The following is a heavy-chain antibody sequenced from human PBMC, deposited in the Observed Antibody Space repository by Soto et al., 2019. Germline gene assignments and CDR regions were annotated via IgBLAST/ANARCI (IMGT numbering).Heavy chain of an antibody. CDR2: ISAYNGDT. CDR1: GYTFTRYS. Sequence: GASVKVSCKASGYTFTRYSISWVRQAPGQGLEWMGWISAYNGDTNYAQKLQGRVTLTTDTSTSTAYMELRSLRADDTAIYYCARDHAGSGWFRFDYWGLGNLVTVSS. V-gene: IGHV1-18*01. J-gene: IGHJ4*02. D-gene: IGHD6-19*01. CDR3: ARDHAGSGWFRFDY.